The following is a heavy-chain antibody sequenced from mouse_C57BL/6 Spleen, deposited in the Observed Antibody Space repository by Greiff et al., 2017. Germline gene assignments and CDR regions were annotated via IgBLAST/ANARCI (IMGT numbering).Heavy chain of an antibody. CDR3: AREQGLLGVDY. J-gene: IGHJ2*01. V-gene: IGHV1-82*01. CDR2: IYPGDGDT. D-gene: IGHD4-1*01. CDR1: GYAFSSSW. Sequence: VKLMESGPELVKPGASVKISCKASGYAFSSSWMNWVKQRPGKGLEWIGRIYPGDGDTNYNGKFKGKATLTADKSSSTAYMQLSSLTSEDSAVYFCAREQGLLGVDYWGQGTTLTVSS.